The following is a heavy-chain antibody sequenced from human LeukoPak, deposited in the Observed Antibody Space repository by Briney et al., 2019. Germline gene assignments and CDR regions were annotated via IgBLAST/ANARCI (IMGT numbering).Heavy chain of an antibody. CDR1: GFMFSSYV. CDR3: ARGHVGALDY. CDR2: ILSDGDRT. Sequence: GGSLRLSCSASGFMFSSYVMHWVRQAPGTGLEYVSVILSDGDRTYYADAVKGRFTISRDNSKNTLYLQMNSLRAEDTAVYYCARGHVGALDYWGQGTLVTVSS. V-gene: IGHV3-64*04. J-gene: IGHJ4*02. D-gene: IGHD1-26*01.